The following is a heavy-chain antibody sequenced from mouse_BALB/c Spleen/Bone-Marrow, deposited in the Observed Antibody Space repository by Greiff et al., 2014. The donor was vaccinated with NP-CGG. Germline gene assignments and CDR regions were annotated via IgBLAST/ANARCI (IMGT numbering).Heavy chain of an antibody. CDR3: ARWLQAMDY. CDR1: GYTFTDYA. D-gene: IGHD2-2*01. Sequence: QVQLKESGPELVRPGVSVKISCKGSGYTFTDYAMHWVKQSHAKSLEWIGVISTYYGNTNYSQKFKGKATMTVDKSSSTAYMELARLTSEDSAIYYCARWLQAMDYWGQGTSVTASS. CDR2: ISTYYGNT. V-gene: IGHV1-67*01. J-gene: IGHJ4*01.